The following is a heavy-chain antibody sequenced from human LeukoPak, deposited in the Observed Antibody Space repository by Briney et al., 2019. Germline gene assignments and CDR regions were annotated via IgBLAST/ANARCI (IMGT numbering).Heavy chain of an antibody. V-gene: IGHV3-9*01. J-gene: IGHJ4*02. D-gene: IGHD6-19*01. CDR2: ISWNSGSI. CDR1: GFTFDDYA. Sequence: SLRLSCAASGFTFDDYAMHWVRQAPGKGLEWVSGISWNSGSIGYADSVKGRFTISRDNAKNSLYLQMNSLRAEDTALYYCAEARWLDETYFDYWGQGTLVTVSS. CDR3: AEARWLDETYFDY.